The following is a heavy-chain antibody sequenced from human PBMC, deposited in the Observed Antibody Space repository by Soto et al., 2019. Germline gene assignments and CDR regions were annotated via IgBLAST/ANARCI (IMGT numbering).Heavy chain of an antibody. D-gene: IGHD3-22*01. CDR1: GYTFTGYY. CDR2: INPNSGGT. V-gene: IGHV1-2*04. J-gene: IGHJ3*02. CDR3: ARGRDYYDSSGYLFDI. Sequence: WASVKVSCKASGYTFTGYYMHWVRQAPGQGLEWMGWINPNSGGTNYAQKFQGWVTMTRDTSISTAYMELSRLRSDDTAVYYCARGRDYYDSSGYLFDIWGQGTMVTVSS.